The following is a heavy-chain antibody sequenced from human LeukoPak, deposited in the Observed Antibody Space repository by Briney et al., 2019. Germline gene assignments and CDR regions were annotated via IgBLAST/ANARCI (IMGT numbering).Heavy chain of an antibody. CDR1: GGSISSSNW. V-gene: IGHV4-4*02. CDR3: ARLRVGPRSFDY. CDR2: IYHSGST. J-gene: IGHJ4*02. D-gene: IGHD1-26*01. Sequence: PSETLSLTCTVSGGSISSSNWWSWVRQPPGKGLEWIGEIYHSGSTNYNPSLKSRVTISVDKSKNQFSLKLSSVTAADTAVFYCARLRVGPRSFDYWGQGTLVTVSS.